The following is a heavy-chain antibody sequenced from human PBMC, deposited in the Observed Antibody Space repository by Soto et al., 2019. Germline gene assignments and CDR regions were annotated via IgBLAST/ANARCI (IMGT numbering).Heavy chain of an antibody. CDR3: AKRKKHCTNGVCRNDAFDI. CDR1: GSTFSSYG. Sequence: GGSLRLSCAASGSTFSSYGMHWVRQAPGKGLEWVAVISYDGSNKYYADSVKGRFTISRDNSKNTLYLQMNSLRAEDTAVYYCAKRKKHCTNGVCRNDAFDIWGQGTMVTVSS. V-gene: IGHV3-30*18. J-gene: IGHJ3*02. CDR2: ISYDGSNK. D-gene: IGHD2-8*01.